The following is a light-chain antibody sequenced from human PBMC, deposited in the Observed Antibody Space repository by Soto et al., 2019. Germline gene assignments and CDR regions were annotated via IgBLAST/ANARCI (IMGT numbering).Light chain of an antibody. CDR3: SSERSRSTVV. CDR1: SSDVGGYSY. CDR2: EVS. V-gene: IGLV2-14*01. J-gene: IGLJ2*01. Sequence: QSVLTQPASVSGSPGQSITISCTGTSSDVGGYSYVSWYQQHPGKAPKLMIYEVSNRPSGVSNRFSASKSGNTASLTISGLQAEDEGDYYCSSERSRSTVVFGGGTKVTVL.